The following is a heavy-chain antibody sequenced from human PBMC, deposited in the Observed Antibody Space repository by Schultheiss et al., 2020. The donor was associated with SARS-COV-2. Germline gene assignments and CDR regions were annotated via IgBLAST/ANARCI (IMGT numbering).Heavy chain of an antibody. Sequence: SVKVSCKASGYTFTGYYMHWVRQAPGQGLEWMGGIIPIFGTANYAQKFQGRVTITADKSTSTAYMELSSLRSEDTAVYYCARELTDSTEIDYWGQGTLVTVSS. V-gene: IGHV1-69*06. CDR2: IIPIFGTA. D-gene: IGHD4-11*01. CDR3: ARELTDSTEIDY. J-gene: IGHJ4*02. CDR1: GYTFTGYY.